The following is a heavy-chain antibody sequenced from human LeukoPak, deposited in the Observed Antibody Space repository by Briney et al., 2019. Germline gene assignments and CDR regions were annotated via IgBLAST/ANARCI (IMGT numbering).Heavy chain of an antibody. D-gene: IGHD3-22*01. J-gene: IGHJ1*01. CDR2: ISSGGTSI. CDR3: ATYSSLNRREFQY. Sequence: PGGSLRLSCAASGFTFSSYNMNWVRQAPGKGLEWVSSISSGGTSIYYADSVKGRFTISRDNAKNSLYLQMNTLRAEDTAVYYCATYSSLNRREFQYWGQGTLLTVSS. V-gene: IGHV3-21*01. CDR1: GFTFSSYN.